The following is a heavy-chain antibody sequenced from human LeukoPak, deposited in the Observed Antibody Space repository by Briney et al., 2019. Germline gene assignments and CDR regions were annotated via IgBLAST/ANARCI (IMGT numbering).Heavy chain of an antibody. J-gene: IGHJ5*02. Sequence: NTSETLSLTCTVSGGSISSYYWSWIRQPPGKGLEWIGYIYYSGSTNYNPSLKSRVTISVDRSKNQFSLKLSSVTAADTAVYYCARDRGRMVRGVIGGYHNWFDPWGQGTLVTVSS. CDR2: IYYSGST. V-gene: IGHV4-59*01. CDR3: ARDRGRMVRGVIGGYHNWFDP. CDR1: GGSISSYY. D-gene: IGHD3-10*01.